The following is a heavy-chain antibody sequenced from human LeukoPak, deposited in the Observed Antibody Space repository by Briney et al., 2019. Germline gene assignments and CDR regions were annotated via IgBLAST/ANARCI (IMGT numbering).Heavy chain of an antibody. D-gene: IGHD2-15*01. V-gene: IGHV3-74*01. CDR3: ARPDCSGGSCYPPFDY. Sequence: GGSLRLSCVASGFTFSSYWMHWVRQDPRKGLVWVSRINGDGRNINYADSVRGRFTISRDNAKNSVYLQMNSLRAEDTAVYYCARPDCSGGSCYPPFDYWGQGTLVTVSS. J-gene: IGHJ4*02. CDR2: INGDGRNI. CDR1: GFTFSSYW.